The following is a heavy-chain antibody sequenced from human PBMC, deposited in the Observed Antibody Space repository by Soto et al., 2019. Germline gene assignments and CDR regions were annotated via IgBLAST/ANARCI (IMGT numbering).Heavy chain of an antibody. CDR3: ARDFYGDYGGDYYYYMDV. CDR1: NGSISDYY. D-gene: IGHD4-17*01. V-gene: IGHV4-59*01. Sequence: SETLSLTCTVSNGSISDYYWSWIRQPPGKGLEWIGYIYYTGNTNYNPSLKSRVTISVAPSKNQFSLMLTSVTAADTAVYYCARDFYGDYGGDYYYYMDVWAKGTTVTVSS. J-gene: IGHJ6*03. CDR2: IYYTGNT.